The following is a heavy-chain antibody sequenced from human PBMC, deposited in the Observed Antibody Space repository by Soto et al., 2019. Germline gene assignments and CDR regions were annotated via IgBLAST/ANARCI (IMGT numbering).Heavy chain of an antibody. CDR2: ISYGGGTT. CDR1: EFTFSNYA. J-gene: IGHJ3*02. Sequence: PGGSLRLSCAASEFTFSNYAMSWVRQAPGKGLEWVSAISYGGGTTYYADSVKGRFTISIDNSKNTLYLQMNSLRAEDTAVYYCAREALAGRWLQPYDAFDIWGQGTMVTVSS. V-gene: IGHV3-23*01. CDR3: AREALAGRWLQPYDAFDI. D-gene: IGHD5-12*01.